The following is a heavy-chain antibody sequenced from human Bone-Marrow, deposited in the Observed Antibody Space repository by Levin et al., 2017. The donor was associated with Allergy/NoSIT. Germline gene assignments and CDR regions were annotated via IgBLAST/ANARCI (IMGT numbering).Heavy chain of an antibody. CDR3: ARDWGFTYRQPFDY. V-gene: IGHV1-2*02. Sequence: GESLKISCKASGYTFTGYYLHWVRQAPGQGLEWMGWINPDSGGTKYAQKFEGTVTMTRDTSSSTAYMEVTRLKSDDTAVYYCARDWGFTYRQPFDYWGQGTLVTVSS. CDR1: GYTFTGYY. D-gene: IGHD7-27*01. CDR2: INPDSGGT. J-gene: IGHJ4*02.